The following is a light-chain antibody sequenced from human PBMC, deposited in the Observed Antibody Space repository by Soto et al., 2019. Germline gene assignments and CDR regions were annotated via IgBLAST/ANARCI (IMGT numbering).Light chain of an antibody. Sequence: EIVLTQSPGTLALSPCETSAVSGRASQSISNNYLAWYQQRPGQAPRLLIYGASSRATGIPVRFSGSGSGTTFTLTISRLEPEDFAVYYCQQRSNWPITFGQGTRLEI. CDR1: QSISNNY. CDR3: QQRSNWPIT. V-gene: IGKV3D-20*02. J-gene: IGKJ5*01. CDR2: GAS.